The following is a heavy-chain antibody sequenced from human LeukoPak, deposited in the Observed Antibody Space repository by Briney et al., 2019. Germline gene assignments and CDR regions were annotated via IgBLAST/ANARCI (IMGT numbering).Heavy chain of an antibody. CDR2: IDSRSNNI. CDR1: GLTFSVYS. D-gene: IGHD6-13*01. V-gene: IGHV3-48*01. CDR3: ARYWSSWSADY. Sequence: GGSLRLSCAASGLTFSVYSMNWVRQAPGKGLEWISYIDSRSNNIYYADSVKGRFTISRDNANNSLYLQMNSLRAEDSAVYYCARYWSSWSADYWGQGTLVTVSS. J-gene: IGHJ4*02.